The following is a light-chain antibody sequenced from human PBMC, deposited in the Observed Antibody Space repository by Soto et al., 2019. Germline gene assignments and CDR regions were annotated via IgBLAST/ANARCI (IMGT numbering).Light chain of an antibody. Sequence: EIVLTQSPGTLSLSPGERATLSCRASHSLNSGYVAWYQQRPGQAPRLLIYGASTRATGVPGRFSGSGSGTDFTLTIIRLEPEDFAVYFCQQYGSSATFGPGTKVDIK. CDR2: GAS. V-gene: IGKV3-20*01. CDR3: QQYGSSAT. J-gene: IGKJ3*01. CDR1: HSLNSGY.